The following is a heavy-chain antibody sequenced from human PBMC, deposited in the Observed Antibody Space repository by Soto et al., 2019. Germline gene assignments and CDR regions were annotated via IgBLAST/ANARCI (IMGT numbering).Heavy chain of an antibody. CDR2: IYYSGNT. CDR3: ARVPRKMEPNFCFDP. Sequence: ASETLSLTCTVSGGSIGSGDYYWSWIRQPPGKGLEWIGYIYYSGNTYYNPSLKSRLTISLDTSKNQFSLNLSSVTAADTAVYFCARVPRKMEPNFCFDPWGQGTLVTVSS. V-gene: IGHV4-30-4*01. D-gene: IGHD1-1*01. J-gene: IGHJ5*02. CDR1: GGSIGSGDYY.